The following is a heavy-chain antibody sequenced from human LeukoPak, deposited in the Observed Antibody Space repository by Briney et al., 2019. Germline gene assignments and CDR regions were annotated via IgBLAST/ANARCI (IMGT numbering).Heavy chain of an antibody. V-gene: IGHV3-23*01. D-gene: IGHD6-13*01. CDR2: ISGSGGST. Sequence: GGSLRLSCAASGFTFSSYAMGWVRQAPGKGLEWVSAISGSGGSTYYADSVKGRFTISRDNSKNTLYLQMNSLRAEDTAVYYCAKVHAAGTFYYYGMGVWAKGPRSPSP. CDR3: AKVHAAGTFYYYGMGV. J-gene: IGHJ6*02. CDR1: GFTFSSYA.